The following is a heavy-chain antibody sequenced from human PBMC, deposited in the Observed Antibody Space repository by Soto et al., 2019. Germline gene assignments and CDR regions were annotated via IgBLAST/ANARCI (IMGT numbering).Heavy chain of an antibody. V-gene: IGHV3-23*01. J-gene: IGHJ4*02. Sequence: EVQLLESGGGLVQPGGSLRLSCAASGFTFSNYAMSWVRQAPGKGLEWVSVISNNGGSTYYADSVKGRFTISRDNSKTTLYQQMNSLRAEDTAVYYCAKDESAGYYYFDYWGQGTLVTVSS. CDR3: AKDESAGYYYFDY. D-gene: IGHD3-9*01. CDR2: ISNNGGST. CDR1: GFTFSNYA.